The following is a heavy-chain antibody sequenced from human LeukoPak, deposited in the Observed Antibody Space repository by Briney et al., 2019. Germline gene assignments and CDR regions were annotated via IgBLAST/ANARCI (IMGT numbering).Heavy chain of an antibody. CDR1: GFTFSSYA. D-gene: IGHD5-12*01. J-gene: IGHJ4*02. CDR2: ISGSGGST. V-gene: IGHV3-23*01. CDR3: AKDGGSPKYSGYYFDY. Sequence: GGSLRLSCAASGFTFSSYAMSWVRQAPGKGLECVSAISGSGGSTYYADSVKGRFTISRDNSKNTLYLQMNSLRAEDTAVYYCAKDGGSPKYSGYYFDYWGQGTLVTVSS.